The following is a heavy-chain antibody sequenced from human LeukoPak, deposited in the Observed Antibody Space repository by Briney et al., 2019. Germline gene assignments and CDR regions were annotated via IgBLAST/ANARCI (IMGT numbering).Heavy chain of an antibody. D-gene: IGHD3-3*01. CDR1: GFTFSSYA. V-gene: IGHV3-64*02. CDR3: ARVGYYSGYYGMDV. CDR2: ISSNGGST. Sequence: GGSLRLSCAASGFTFSSYAMHWVRQAPGKGLEYVSAISSNGGSTYSADSVKGRFIISRDNSKNTLYLQMGSLRAEDMAVYYCARVGYYSGYYGMDVWGQGTTVTVSS. J-gene: IGHJ6*02.